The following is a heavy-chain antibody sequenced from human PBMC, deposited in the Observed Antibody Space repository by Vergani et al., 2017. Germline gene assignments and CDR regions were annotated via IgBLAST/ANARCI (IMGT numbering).Heavy chain of an antibody. CDR1: GGSISSYY. J-gene: IGHJ2*01. CDR2: IYYSGST. Sequence: QVQLQESGPGLVKPSETLSLTCTVSGGSISSYYWSWIRQPPGKGLEWIGYIYYSGSTNYNPSLKSRVTISVDTSKNQFSLKLSSVTAADTAVYYCARDGPGDPPDCSGGSRFNWYFDLWGRGTLVTVSS. CDR3: ARDGPGDPPDCSGGSRFNWYFDL. D-gene: IGHD2-15*01. V-gene: IGHV4-59*01.